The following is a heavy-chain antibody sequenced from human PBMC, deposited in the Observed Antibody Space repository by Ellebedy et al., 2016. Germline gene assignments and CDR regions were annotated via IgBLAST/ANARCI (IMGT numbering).Heavy chain of an antibody. J-gene: IGHJ4*02. CDR3: ARDQLLWFGEIGY. CDR2: ISGSGGNT. CDR1: GFTFSSYA. V-gene: IGHV3-23*01. Sequence: GESLKISCAASGFTFSSYAMSWVRQAPGKGLEWVSAISGSGGNTYYADSVKGRFTISRDNAKNSLYLQMNSLRAEDTAVYYCARDQLLWFGEIGYWGQGTLVTVSS. D-gene: IGHD3-10*01.